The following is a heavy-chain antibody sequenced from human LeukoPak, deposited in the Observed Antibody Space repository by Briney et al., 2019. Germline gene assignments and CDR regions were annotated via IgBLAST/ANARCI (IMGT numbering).Heavy chain of an antibody. CDR2: ISGSGGST. V-gene: IGHV3-23*01. D-gene: IGHD2-8*01. CDR3: AKEGEGDIVLMVYAIHFDY. CDR1: GFTFSSYA. J-gene: IGHJ4*02. Sequence: GGSLRLSCAASGFTFSSYAMSWVRQAPGKGLEWVSAISGSGGSTYYVDSVKGRFTISRDNFKNTLYLQMNSLRAEDTAVYYCAKEGEGDIVLMVYAIHFDYWGQGTLVTVSS.